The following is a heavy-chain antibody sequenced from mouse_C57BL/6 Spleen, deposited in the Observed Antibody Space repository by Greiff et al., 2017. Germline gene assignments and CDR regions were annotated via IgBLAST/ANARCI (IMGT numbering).Heavy chain of an antibody. V-gene: IGHV14-1*01. Sequence: DVQLQESGAELVRPGASVKLSCTASGFNIKDYYMHWVKQRPEQGLEWIGRIDPEDGGTEYAPKFQGKATLTADTSSNTAYLQLSSLTSEDTAVDYGTGYYGYAGCLDYWGQGTTLTVSS. CDR3: TGYYGYAGCLDY. CDR2: IDPEDGGT. D-gene: IGHD2-2*01. CDR1: GFNIKDYY. J-gene: IGHJ2*01.